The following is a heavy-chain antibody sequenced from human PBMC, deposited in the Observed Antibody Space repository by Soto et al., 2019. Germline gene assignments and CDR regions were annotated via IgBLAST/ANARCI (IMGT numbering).Heavy chain of an antibody. D-gene: IGHD2-21*01. J-gene: IGHJ3*01. CDR1: GYIFNKYG. CDR3: ARGRGVVIPAGTPDAFDV. V-gene: IGHV1-18*01. CDR2: ISAFNGYT. Sequence: ASVKVSCKASGYIFNKYGFNWVRQAPGQGLEWMGRISAFNGYTNFAQKFQGRVTLTTDTSTNTAYMELSSLRSDDTAIYYCARGRGVVIPAGTPDAFDVWGQGIMVTVSS.